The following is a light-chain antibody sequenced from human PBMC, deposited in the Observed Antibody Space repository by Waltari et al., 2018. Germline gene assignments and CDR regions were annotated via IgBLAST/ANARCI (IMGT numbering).Light chain of an antibody. CDR3: AVWDDSLKSWV. Sequence: QSVLTQSPSASGTPGQRVTFSCSGSSSNIGTHSVKWFPQLPGTAPNLLIYSDYRRPSGCPGRFSGSKSGTSASLAISGLQSEDEADYYCAVWDDSLKSWVFGGRTKLTVL. CDR1: SSNIGTHS. V-gene: IGLV1-44*01. J-gene: IGLJ3*02. CDR2: SDY.